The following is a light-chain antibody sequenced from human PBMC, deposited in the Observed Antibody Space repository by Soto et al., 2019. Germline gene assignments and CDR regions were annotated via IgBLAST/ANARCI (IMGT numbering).Light chain of an antibody. V-gene: IGKV1-8*01. Sequence: AMRMTQSPSSFSASAGGRVTITCRASQGISSYLAWYQQKPGKAPKLLIYAASTLQSEVPSRFSGSGSGTDFTLPISCLQSEDFATYYCQQYYSYPITFGGGTKAEIK. CDR2: AAS. CDR3: QQYYSYPIT. CDR1: QGISSY. J-gene: IGKJ4*01.